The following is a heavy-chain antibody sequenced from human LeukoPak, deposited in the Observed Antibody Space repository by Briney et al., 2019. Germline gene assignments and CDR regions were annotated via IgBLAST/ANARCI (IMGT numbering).Heavy chain of an antibody. V-gene: IGHV1-2*02. CDR3: ARGDKLRITMIVVVDY. CDR2: INPNSGGT. CDR1: GYTFTSYY. Sequence: ASVKVSCKASGYTFTSYYMHWVRQAPGQGLEWMGWINPNSGGTNYAQKFQGRVTMTRDTSISTAYMELSRLRSDDTAVYYCARGDKLRITMIVVVDYWGQGTLVTVSS. D-gene: IGHD3-22*01. J-gene: IGHJ4*02.